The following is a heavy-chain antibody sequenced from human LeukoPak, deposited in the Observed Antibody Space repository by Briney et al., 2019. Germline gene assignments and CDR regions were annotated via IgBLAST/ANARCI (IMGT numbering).Heavy chain of an antibody. CDR3: AKDRVYYYGSGSPLDY. D-gene: IGHD3-10*01. V-gene: IGHV3-23*01. J-gene: IGHJ4*02. CDR2: ISGSGGST. Sequence: GGSLRLSCAASGFTFSSYAVSWVRQAPGKGLEWVSAISGSGGSTYYADSVKGRFTISRDNSKNTLYLQMNSLRAEDTAVYHCAKDRVYYYGSGSPLDYWGQGTLVTVSS. CDR1: GFTFSSYA.